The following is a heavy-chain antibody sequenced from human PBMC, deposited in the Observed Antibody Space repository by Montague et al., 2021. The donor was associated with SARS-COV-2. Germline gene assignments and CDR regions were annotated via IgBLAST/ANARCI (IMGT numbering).Heavy chain of an antibody. Sequence: SLRLSCAASGFSVSSKYMTWVRQPPGKGLEWVSTIYSGDTAYYAXSVQGRFTISRDHSKNTVFLQMNSLRAEDTALYYCATFYVDTVSVTNAFDLWGQGTLVSVSS. J-gene: IGHJ3*01. CDR1: GFSVSSKY. V-gene: IGHV3-53*01. D-gene: IGHD5-18*01. CDR2: IYSGDTA. CDR3: ATFYVDTVSVTNAFDL.